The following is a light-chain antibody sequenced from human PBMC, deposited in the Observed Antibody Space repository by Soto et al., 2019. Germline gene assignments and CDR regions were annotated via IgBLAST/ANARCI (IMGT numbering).Light chain of an antibody. CDR3: QSYDSSLSGSGV. Sequence: QSVLTQPPSVSGAPGQRVTISCTGSSSNSGAGYDVHWYQQLPGTAPKLLIYGNSNRPSGVPDRFSGSKSGTSASLPITGLQAEDEADYYCQSYDSSLSGSGVFGGGTKLTVL. J-gene: IGLJ2*01. CDR1: SSNSGAGYD. CDR2: GNS. V-gene: IGLV1-40*01.